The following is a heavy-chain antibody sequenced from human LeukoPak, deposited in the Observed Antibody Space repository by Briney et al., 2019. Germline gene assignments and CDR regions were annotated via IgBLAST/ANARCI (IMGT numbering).Heavy chain of an antibody. CDR1: GGSISTYY. V-gene: IGHV4-59*01. J-gene: IGHJ4*02. Sequence: SETLSLTCTVSGGSISTYYWSWIRQPPGKGLEWIGYIYYSGSTNYNSSLKSRVTISVDTSKNQFSLNLNSVTAADTAVYYCARSFYGYSFDYWGQGTLDTVSS. CDR2: IYYSGST. D-gene: IGHD4-17*01. CDR3: ARSFYGYSFDY.